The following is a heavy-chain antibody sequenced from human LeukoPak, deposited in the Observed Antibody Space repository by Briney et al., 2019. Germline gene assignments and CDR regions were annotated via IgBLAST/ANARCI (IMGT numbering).Heavy chain of an antibody. Sequence: PGGSLRLSCAGFGFTFSTYSMNWVRQAPGKGLEWLSYISSNSKTIYYADSVKGRFTISRDNAKNSLYLQMNSLRAEDTAVYYCARDPLIAAAGPMYNWFDPWGQGTLVTVSS. D-gene: IGHD6-13*01. CDR2: ISSNSKTI. V-gene: IGHV3-48*01. CDR3: ARDPLIAAAGPMYNWFDP. J-gene: IGHJ5*02. CDR1: GFTFSTYS.